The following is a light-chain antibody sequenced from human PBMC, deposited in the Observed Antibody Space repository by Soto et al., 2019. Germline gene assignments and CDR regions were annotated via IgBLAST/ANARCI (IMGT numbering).Light chain of an antibody. CDR2: RNN. CDR1: SSNIGSNS. CDR3: AAWDDSHWV. V-gene: IGLV1-47*01. Sequence: QSVLTQPPSASGTPGQRVTISCSGSSSNIGSNSVHWYRQIPGTAPKLLIYRNNQRPSGVPDRFSGSKSGTSASLAISGLRSEDEADYYCAAWDDSHWVFGGGTKLTVL. J-gene: IGLJ3*02.